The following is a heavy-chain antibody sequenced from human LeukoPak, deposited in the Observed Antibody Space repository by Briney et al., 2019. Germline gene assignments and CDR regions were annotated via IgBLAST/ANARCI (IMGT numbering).Heavy chain of an antibody. J-gene: IGHJ5*02. V-gene: IGHV3-53*01. CDR2: LYSGGNT. CDR1: GFTVSSNY. CDR3: AREAFDSGGYYNWFDP. Sequence: GGSLRLSCEASGFTVSSNYMSWVRQALGKGLEWVSVLYSGGNTYYADSVKGRLTVSRDKSKNTLYLQMNSLRAEDTAVYYCAREAFDSGGYYNWFDPWGQGTLVTVSS. D-gene: IGHD3-10*01.